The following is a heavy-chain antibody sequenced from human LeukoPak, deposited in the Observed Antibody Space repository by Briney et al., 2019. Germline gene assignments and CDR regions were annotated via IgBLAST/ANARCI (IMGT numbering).Heavy chain of an antibody. CDR3: ASPGGSYYYYYGMDV. D-gene: IGHD1-1*01. CDR1: GFTFSSYW. V-gene: IGHV3-74*01. J-gene: IGHJ6*02. CDR2: INSDGSST. Sequence: GGSLRLSCAASGFTFSSYWMHWVRQAPGKGLVWVSRINSDGSSTSYADSVKGRFTISRDNAKNTLYLQMNSLRAEDTAVYYCASPGGSYYYYYGMDVWGQGTTVTVSS.